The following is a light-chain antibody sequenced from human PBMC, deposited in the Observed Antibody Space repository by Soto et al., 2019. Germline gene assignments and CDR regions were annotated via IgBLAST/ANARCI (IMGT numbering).Light chain of an antibody. V-gene: IGLV2-11*01. CDR1: SVDVGAYDF. CDR3: SSFTNSPTYV. J-gene: IGLJ1*01. Sequence: QSALTQPHSVSGSPGQSVTISCTGTSVDVGAYDFVSWYQQHPGKAPKLLIYVVSGRPSGVPHRFSGSKAGNAASLTISGLQAEDEADYYCSSFTNSPTYVFGSGTKVTVL. CDR2: VVS.